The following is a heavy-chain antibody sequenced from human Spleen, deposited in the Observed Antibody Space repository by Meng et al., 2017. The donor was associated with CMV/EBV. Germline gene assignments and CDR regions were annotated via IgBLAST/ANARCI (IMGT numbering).Heavy chain of an antibody. J-gene: IGHJ4*02. CDR2: ISSSSSYI. D-gene: IGHD1-7*01. CDR1: GFIFSSYT. CDR3: AREDGITGTTSCFDY. Sequence: GESLKISCAASGFIFSSYTVNWVRQAPGKGLEWVSSISSSSSYIYYADSVKGRFTISRDNAKNSLYLQMNSLRAEDTAVYYCAREDGITGTTSCFDYWGQGTLVTVSS. V-gene: IGHV3-21*01.